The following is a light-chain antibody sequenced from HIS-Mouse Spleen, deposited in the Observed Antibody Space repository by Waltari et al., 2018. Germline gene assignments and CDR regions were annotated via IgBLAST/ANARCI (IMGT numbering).Light chain of an antibody. CDR3: CSYAGSSTYWV. CDR2: EGS. J-gene: IGLJ3*02. CDR1: SRYVGSYNL. V-gene: IGLV2-23*01. Sequence: QSALTQPASVSGSPGQSITISCTGTSRYVGSYNLFSWYQQHPGKAPKLMIYEGSKRPSGVSNRFSGSKSGNTASLTISGLQAEDEADYYCCSYAGSSTYWVFGGGTKLTVL.